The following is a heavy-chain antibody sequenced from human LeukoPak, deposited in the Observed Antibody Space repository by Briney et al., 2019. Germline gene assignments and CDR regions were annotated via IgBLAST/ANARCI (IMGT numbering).Heavy chain of an antibody. J-gene: IGHJ4*02. Sequence: NPGGSLRLSCAASGFTFSSYSMNWVRQVPGKGLEWVSSISGSSSYIYYADSVKGRFTISRDNAKNSLYLQMNSLRAEDTAVYYCARDLMGIAYRGAFYYWGQGTLVTVSS. V-gene: IGHV3-21*04. D-gene: IGHD6-13*01. CDR1: GFTFSSYS. CDR2: ISGSSSYI. CDR3: ARDLMGIAYRGAFYY.